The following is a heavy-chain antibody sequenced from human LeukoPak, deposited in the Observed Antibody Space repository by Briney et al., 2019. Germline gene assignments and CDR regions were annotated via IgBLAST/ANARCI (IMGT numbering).Heavy chain of an antibody. Sequence: SETLSLTCTVSGGSISSYYWSWIRQPPGKGLEWIGYIYYSGSTNYNPSLKSRVTISVDTSKSQFSLKLSSVTAADTAVYYCARARDGYILDYWGQGTLVTVSS. V-gene: IGHV4-59*01. D-gene: IGHD5-24*01. CDR3: ARARDGYILDY. CDR1: GGSISSYY. J-gene: IGHJ4*02. CDR2: IYYSGST.